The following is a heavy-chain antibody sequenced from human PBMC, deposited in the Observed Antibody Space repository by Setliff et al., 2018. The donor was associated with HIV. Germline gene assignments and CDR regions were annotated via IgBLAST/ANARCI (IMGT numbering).Heavy chain of an antibody. Sequence: GGSLRLSCAASGFTLSDHWMHWVRQVPGKGLVWVSRTNNDGSITNYADFVKGRFTMSRDSAKNTLYLQMNSLRVEDTAVYYCARGNSREDRIYSYGDYWGQGILVTVSS. CDR3: ARGNSREDRIYSYGDY. CDR2: TNNDGSIT. V-gene: IGHV3-74*01. CDR1: GFTLSDHW. J-gene: IGHJ4*02. D-gene: IGHD2-15*01.